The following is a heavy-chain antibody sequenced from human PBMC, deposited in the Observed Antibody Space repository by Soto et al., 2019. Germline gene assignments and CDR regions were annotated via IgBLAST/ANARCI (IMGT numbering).Heavy chain of an antibody. CDR2: IYSGGST. D-gene: IGHD3-22*01. Sequence: GGSLRLSCAASGFTVSSNYMSWVRRAPGKGLEWVSVIYSGGSTYYADSVEGRFTISRDNSKNTLYLQMNSLRAEDTAVYYCAREGRVPSHFYYDSSGYYYSIYYYYGMDVWG. J-gene: IGHJ6*02. V-gene: IGHV3-53*01. CDR1: GFTVSSNY. CDR3: AREGRVPSHFYYDSSGYYYSIYYYYGMDV.